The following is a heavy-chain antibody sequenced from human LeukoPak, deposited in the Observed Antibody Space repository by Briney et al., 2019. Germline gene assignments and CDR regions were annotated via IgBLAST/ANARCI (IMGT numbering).Heavy chain of an antibody. CDR3: AREGVVVPAATLDYYYYYMDV. CDR2: ISSSSSYI. V-gene: IGHV3-21*01. D-gene: IGHD2-2*01. J-gene: IGHJ6*03. Sequence: GGSLRLSCAASGFTFSSYSMNWVRRAPGKGLEWVSSISSSSSYIYYADSVKGRFTISRDNAKNSLYLQMNSLRAEDTAVYYCAREGVVVPAATLDYYYYYMDVWGKGTTVTVSS. CDR1: GFTFSSYS.